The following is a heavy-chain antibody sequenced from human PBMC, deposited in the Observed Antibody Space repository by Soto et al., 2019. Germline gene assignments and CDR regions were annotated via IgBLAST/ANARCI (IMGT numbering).Heavy chain of an antibody. D-gene: IGHD6-19*01. CDR1: GFTVSSNY. CDR2: IYSGGST. J-gene: IGHJ4*02. CDR3: AREGIAVAGTYYFDC. V-gene: IGHV3-53*01. Sequence: EVQLVESGGGLIQPGGSLRLSCAASGFTVSSNYMSWVRQAPGKGLEWVSVIYSGGSTYYADSVKGRFTISRDNSKNTLYLQMNGLRAEETAVYYCAREGIAVAGTYYFDCWGQGNLGTVSS.